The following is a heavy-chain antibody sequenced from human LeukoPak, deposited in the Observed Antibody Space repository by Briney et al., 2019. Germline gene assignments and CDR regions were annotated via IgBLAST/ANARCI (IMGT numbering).Heavy chain of an antibody. CDR2: ISSSGSTI. CDR3: ARDFWSSLEY. V-gene: IGHV3-48*03. CDR1: GFTFSSYE. J-gene: IGHJ4*02. D-gene: IGHD3-3*01. Sequence: GGSLRLSCAASGFTFSSYEMNWVRQAPGKGLEWVSYISSSGSTIYYADSVKGRFTISRDNAKNSLYLQTNSLRAEDTAVYYCARDFWSSLEYWGQGTLVTVSS.